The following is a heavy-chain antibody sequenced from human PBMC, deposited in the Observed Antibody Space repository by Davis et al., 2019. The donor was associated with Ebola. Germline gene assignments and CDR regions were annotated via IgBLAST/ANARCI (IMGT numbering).Heavy chain of an antibody. Sequence: SVKVSCKASGGTFSSYAISWVRQAPGQGLGWMGGIIPIFGTANYAQKFQGRVTITADESTSTAYMELSSLRSEDTAVYYCARESSGWYGIADYWGQGTLVTVSS. CDR1: GGTFSSYA. D-gene: IGHD6-19*01. V-gene: IGHV1-69*13. J-gene: IGHJ4*02. CDR3: ARESSGWYGIADY. CDR2: IIPIFGTA.